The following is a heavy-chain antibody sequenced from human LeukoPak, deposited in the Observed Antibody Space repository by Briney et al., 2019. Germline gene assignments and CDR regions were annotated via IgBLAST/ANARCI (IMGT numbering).Heavy chain of an antibody. V-gene: IGHV3-23*01. CDR3: AKAVSGSYPETRHFDY. D-gene: IGHD1-26*01. Sequence: GGSLRLSCAASRFTFSNFGMSWVRQAPGKGLEWVSAISGSGGSTYYADSVKGRFTISRDNSKNTLYLQMNSLRAEDTAVYYCAKAVSGSYPETRHFDYWGQGSLVTVSS. CDR2: ISGSGGST. J-gene: IGHJ4*02. CDR1: RFTFSNFG.